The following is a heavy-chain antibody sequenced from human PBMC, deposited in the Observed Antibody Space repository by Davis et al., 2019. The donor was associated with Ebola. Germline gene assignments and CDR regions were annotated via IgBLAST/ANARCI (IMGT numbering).Heavy chain of an antibody. CDR1: GGSISSSNW. V-gene: IGHV4-4*02. J-gene: IGHJ5*02. D-gene: IGHD6-19*01. CDR3: ARGLTWSSGWYGIWLDP. Sequence: MPSETLSLTCAVSGGSISSSNWWSWVRQPPGKGLEWIGEIYHSGSTNYNPSLKSRVTISVDKSKNQFSLKLSSVTAADTAVYYCARGLTWSSGWYGIWLDPWGQGTLVTVSS. CDR2: IYHSGST.